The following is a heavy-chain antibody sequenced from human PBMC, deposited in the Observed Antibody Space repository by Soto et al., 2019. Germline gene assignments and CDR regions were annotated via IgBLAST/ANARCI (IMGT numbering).Heavy chain of an antibody. V-gene: IGHV3-15*01. D-gene: IGHD5-12*01. J-gene: IGHJ4*02. CDR3: TTVLVATIPRQYYFDY. CDR1: GFTFSNAW. CDR2: IKSKTDGGTT. Sequence: GGSLRLSCAASGFTFSNAWMSWVRQAPGKGLEWVGRIKSKTDGGTTDYAAPVKGRFTISRDDSKNTLYLQMNSLKTEDTAVFYCTTVLVATIPRQYYFDYWGQGTLVTVSS.